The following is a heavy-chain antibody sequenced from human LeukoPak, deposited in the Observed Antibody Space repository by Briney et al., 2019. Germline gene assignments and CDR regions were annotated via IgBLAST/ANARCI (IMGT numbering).Heavy chain of an antibody. CDR2: ISYDGSNK. D-gene: IGHD1-26*01. CDR1: GFTFSSYA. J-gene: IGHJ4*02. V-gene: IGHV3-30*04. CDR3: ARDLIVGATSRGGSDY. Sequence: GGSLRLSCAASGFTFSSYAMHWVRQAPGKGLEWVAVISYDGSNKYYADSVKGRFTISRDNSKNTLYLQMNSLRAEDTAVYYCARDLIVGATSRGGSDYWGQGTLVTVSS.